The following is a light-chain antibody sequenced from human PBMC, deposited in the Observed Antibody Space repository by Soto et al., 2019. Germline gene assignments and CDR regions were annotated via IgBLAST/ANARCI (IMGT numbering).Light chain of an antibody. CDR1: QGISKY. Sequence: DIQMTQSPSSLSASVGDRVTITCRASQGISKYLAWYQQKPGKVPKLLIYAASTLQSGVPSRFSGSGSGTDFALTISSLQPEDVVTYYCQKYNSAPPTFGGGTKVEIK. V-gene: IGKV1-27*01. CDR2: AAS. J-gene: IGKJ4*01. CDR3: QKYNSAPPT.